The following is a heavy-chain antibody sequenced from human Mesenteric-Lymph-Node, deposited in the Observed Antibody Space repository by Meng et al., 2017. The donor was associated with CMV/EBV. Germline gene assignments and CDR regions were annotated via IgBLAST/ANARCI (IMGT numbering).Heavy chain of an antibody. CDR2: IGPAGDT. Sequence: GESLKISCAAAGFTFSSYDMHWVRQATGKGLEWVSAIGPAGDTYYPDSVKGRFTISRENAKNSLYLQMNSLRAGDTAVYYCARDLRGYSYGLYYSFVIDVWGQGTTVTVSS. J-gene: IGHJ6*02. V-gene: IGHV3-13*01. CDR1: GFTFSSYD. CDR3: ARDLRGYSYGLYYSFVIDV. D-gene: IGHD5-18*01.